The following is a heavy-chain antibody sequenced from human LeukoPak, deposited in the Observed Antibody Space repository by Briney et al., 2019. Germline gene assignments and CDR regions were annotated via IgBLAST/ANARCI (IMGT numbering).Heavy chain of an antibody. Sequence: SETLSLTGAVYGGSFSGDYWSWIRQPPGKGPEWLGEINHSGSSNYNPFLRSRVTISVDTSKNQFSLKLSSVTAADTAVYYCARLPPTYCYDSSGYYIHDYWGQGTLVTVSS. CDR2: INHSGSS. V-gene: IGHV4-34*01. CDR3: ARLPPTYCYDSSGYYIHDY. CDR1: GGSFSGDY. D-gene: IGHD3-22*01. J-gene: IGHJ4*02.